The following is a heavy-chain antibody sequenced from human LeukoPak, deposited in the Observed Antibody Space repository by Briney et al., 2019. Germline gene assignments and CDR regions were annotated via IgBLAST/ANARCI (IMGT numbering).Heavy chain of an antibody. V-gene: IGHV3-30*03. J-gene: IGHJ5*02. CDR2: ISYDGSNK. Sequence: GGSLRLSCAASGFTFSSYGMHWVRQAPGKGLEWVAVISYDGSNKYYADSVKGRFTISRDNAKNSLYLQMNSLRAEDTAVYYCARSPGYCSSTSCSLDWFDPWGQGTLVTVSS. CDR1: GFTFSSYG. CDR3: ARSPGYCSSTSCSLDWFDP. D-gene: IGHD2-2*01.